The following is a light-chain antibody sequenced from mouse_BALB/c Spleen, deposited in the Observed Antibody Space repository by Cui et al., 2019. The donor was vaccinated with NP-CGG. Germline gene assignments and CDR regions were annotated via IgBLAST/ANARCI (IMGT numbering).Light chain of an antibody. CDR2: GTN. CDR1: TGAVITSNY. Sequence: QAVVTQESALTTSPGETVTLTCRSSTGAVITSNYANWVQEKPDHLFTGLIGGTNNRAPGVPARFSGSLIRDKAALTITGAQTEDEAIYFCALWYSNHWVFGGGTKLTVL. J-gene: IGLJ1*01. V-gene: IGLV1*01. CDR3: ALWYSNHWV.